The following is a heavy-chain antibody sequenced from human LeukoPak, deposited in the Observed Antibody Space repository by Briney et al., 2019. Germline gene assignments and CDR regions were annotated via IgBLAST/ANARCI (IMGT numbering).Heavy chain of an antibody. CDR2: IYWDDDK. CDR3: AHSGAAGNFDY. CDR1: GFSLRTAGVG. V-gene: IGHV2-5*02. Sequence: SGPTLVKPTQTLTLTCTFSGFSLRTAGVGVGWIRQPPGKALEWLALIYWDDDKRYSPSLKSRLTITKDTSKNQVVLKMTNMDPVDTATYYCAHSGAAGNFDYWGQGTLVTVYS. D-gene: IGHD6-13*01. J-gene: IGHJ4*02.